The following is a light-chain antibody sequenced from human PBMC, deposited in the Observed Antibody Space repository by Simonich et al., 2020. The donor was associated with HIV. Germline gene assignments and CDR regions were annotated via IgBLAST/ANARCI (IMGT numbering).Light chain of an antibody. CDR2: DAS. J-gene: IGKJ4*01. Sequence: DIQMTQSPSSLSASVGDRVTITCQASQDIRNYLNWYKQKPGKAPKLLIYDASNFETGVPSRFSGSGSGTDFTFTISSLQPEDIATYYCQQYDNLPPLTFGGGTKVEIK. CDR3: QQYDNLPPLT. CDR1: QDIRNY. V-gene: IGKV1-33*01.